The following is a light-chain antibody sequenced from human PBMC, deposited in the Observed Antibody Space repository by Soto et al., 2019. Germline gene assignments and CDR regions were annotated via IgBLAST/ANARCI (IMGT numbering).Light chain of an antibody. J-gene: IGLJ3*02. V-gene: IGLV2-14*01. CDR2: EVS. CDR1: SSDVGYDNY. CDR3: TSPTASSPWV. Sequence: QSALTQPASVSGSPGQSITISCTGTSSDVGYDNYVSWFQQHPGKAPKLMIYEVSRRPSGVSNRFSGSKSANTASLTISGLQDEDDADYYCTSPTASSPWVFGGGTKLTVL.